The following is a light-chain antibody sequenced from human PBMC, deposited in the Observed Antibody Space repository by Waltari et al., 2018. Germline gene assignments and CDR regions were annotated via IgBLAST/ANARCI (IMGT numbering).Light chain of an antibody. J-gene: IGKJ2*01. CDR1: QSVGTY. Sequence: EIVLTQSPATLSLSPGETATLACRASQSVGTYLAWYQQKPGQAPRLRIYDASNRPTGIPDRFRGSGSGTDFTLTISSLEAEDFAVYYCQQRSNWTPHTFGQGARLEIK. CDR2: DAS. V-gene: IGKV3-11*01. CDR3: QQRSNWTPHT.